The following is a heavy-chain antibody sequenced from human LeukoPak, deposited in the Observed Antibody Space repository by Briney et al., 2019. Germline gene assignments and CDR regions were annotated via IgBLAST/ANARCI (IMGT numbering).Heavy chain of an antibody. J-gene: IGHJ4*02. CDR1: GFTFGNAW. V-gene: IGHV3-15*01. D-gene: IGHD6-6*01. CDR3: TTRDKSIEHDY. Sequence: GGSLRLSCAASGFTFGNAWMSWVRQAPGKGLEWVGRIKSKTDGGTTDYAAPVKGRFTISRDDSKNTLYLQMNSLKTEDTAVYYCTTRDKSIEHDYWGQGTLVTVSS. CDR2: IKSKTDGGTT.